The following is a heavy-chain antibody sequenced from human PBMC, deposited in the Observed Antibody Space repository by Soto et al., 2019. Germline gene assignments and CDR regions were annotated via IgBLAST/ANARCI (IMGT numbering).Heavy chain of an antibody. CDR1: GFNFDDYA. CDR3: VKDHYEDFGYDLDYFNY. CDR2: ISWESGSI. J-gene: IGHJ4*02. V-gene: IGHV3-9*01. Sequence: GGSLRLSCAASGFNFDDYAMHWVRQIPGKGLEWVSGISWESGSIGYADSVKGRFSISRDNAKNSLYLQMNSLRAEDTAFYYCVKDHYEDFGYDLDYFNYWGPGLLVTLVS. D-gene: IGHD5-12*01.